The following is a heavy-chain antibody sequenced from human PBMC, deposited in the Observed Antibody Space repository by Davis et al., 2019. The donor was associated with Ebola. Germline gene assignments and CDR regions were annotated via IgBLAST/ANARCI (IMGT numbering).Heavy chain of an antibody. J-gene: IGHJ6*04. CDR2: ISSSSSYI. Sequence: GGSLRLSCAASGFTFSSYSMNWVRQAPGKGLEWVSSISSSSSYIYYADSVKGRFTISRDNAKNSLYLQMNSLIAEDTAVYYCARDTVTTDYYGMDVWGKGTTVTVSS. D-gene: IGHD4-17*01. CDR1: GFTFSSYS. CDR3: ARDTVTTDYYGMDV. V-gene: IGHV3-21*01.